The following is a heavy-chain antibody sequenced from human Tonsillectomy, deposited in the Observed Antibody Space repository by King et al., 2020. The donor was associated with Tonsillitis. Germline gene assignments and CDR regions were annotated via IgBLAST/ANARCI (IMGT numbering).Heavy chain of an antibody. Sequence: VQLQESGPGLVKPSETLSLTCTVSGGSISSYYWSWIRQPPGKGLEWIGYIYYSGSTNYNPSLKSRVTISVDTSKNQFSLKLSSVTAADTAVYYCARSVVVIPYYYYGMDGWGQGTTVTVSS. CDR1: GGSISSYY. CDR2: IYYSGST. CDR3: ARSVVVIPYYYYGMDG. D-gene: IGHD3-22*01. V-gene: IGHV4-59*01. J-gene: IGHJ6*02.